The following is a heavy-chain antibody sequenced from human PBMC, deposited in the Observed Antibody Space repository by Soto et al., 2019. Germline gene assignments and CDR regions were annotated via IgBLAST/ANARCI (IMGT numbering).Heavy chain of an antibody. CDR2: ISYDGSNK. CDR1: GFTFSSYG. V-gene: IGHV3-30*03. J-gene: IGHJ6*02. Sequence: QVQLVESGGGVVQPGRSLRLSCAASGFTFSSYGMHWVRQAPGKGLEWVAVISYDGSNKYYADSVKGRFTTSRDNSKNTLYLQMNSLRAEDTAVYYCAINGGVGEQLMDYYYGMDVWGQGTTVTVSS. CDR3: AINGGVGEQLMDYYYGMDV. D-gene: IGHD3-10*01.